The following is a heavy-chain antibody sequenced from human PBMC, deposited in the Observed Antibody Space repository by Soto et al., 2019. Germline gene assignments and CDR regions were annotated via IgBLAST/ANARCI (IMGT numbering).Heavy chain of an antibody. CDR3: ARDRASGSWHDY. D-gene: IGHD6-13*01. Sequence: PSETLSLTCSVSGGSVSSSNDYWGWIRQPPGKGLEWLGSMFHSGRTYHNPSLKSRVSISVDTSRNLFSLQLNSVTAADTALYYCARDRASGSWHDYWGQGTLVTVSS. CDR2: MFHSGRT. V-gene: IGHV4-39*02. J-gene: IGHJ4*02. CDR1: GGSVSSSNDY.